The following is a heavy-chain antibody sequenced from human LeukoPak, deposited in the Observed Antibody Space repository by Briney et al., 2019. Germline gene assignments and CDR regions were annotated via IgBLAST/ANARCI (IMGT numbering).Heavy chain of an antibody. CDR2: INHSGST. J-gene: IGHJ4*02. D-gene: IGHD3-10*01. Sequence: PSETLSLTCAVYGGSFSGYYWSWIRQPPGKGLEWIGEINHSGSTNYNPSLKSRVTISVDTSKNQFSLKLSSVTAADTAMYYCARSITMVRGVIDYWGQGTLVTVSS. CDR1: GGSFSGYY. V-gene: IGHV4-34*01. CDR3: ARSITMVRGVIDY.